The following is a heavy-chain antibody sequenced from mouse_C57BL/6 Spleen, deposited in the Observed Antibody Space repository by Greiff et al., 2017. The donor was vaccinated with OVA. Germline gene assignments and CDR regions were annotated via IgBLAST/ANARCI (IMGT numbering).Heavy chain of an antibody. CDR2: INPGSGGT. CDR3: ARWSGGLRQDYAMDY. D-gene: IGHD2-4*01. J-gene: IGHJ4*01. Sequence: QVQLKESGAELVRPGTSVKVSCKASGYAFTNYLIEWVKQRPGQGLEWIGVINPGSGGTNYNEKFKGKATMTADKSSSTAYMQLSSLTSEDSAVYFCARWSGGLRQDYAMDYWGQGTSVTVSS. V-gene: IGHV1-54*01. CDR1: GYAFTNYL.